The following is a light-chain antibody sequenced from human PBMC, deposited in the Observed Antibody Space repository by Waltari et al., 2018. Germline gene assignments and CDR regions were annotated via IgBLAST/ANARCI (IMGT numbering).Light chain of an antibody. CDR3: QQRGNWPLT. CDR2: DAS. Sequence: EIVLTQSPATLSLSPGERATLSCRASQSVSSYLAWYQQKPGQAPRLLIYDASNGATGVPARFSGSGSGTDFTLTNSSLEPEAFAVYYCQQRGNWPLTFGGGTKVEIK. CDR1: QSVSSY. J-gene: IGKJ4*01. V-gene: IGKV3-11*01.